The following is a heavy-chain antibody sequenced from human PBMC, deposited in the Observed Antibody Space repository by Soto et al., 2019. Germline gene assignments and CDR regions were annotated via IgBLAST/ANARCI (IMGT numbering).Heavy chain of an antibody. V-gene: IGHV3-9*01. CDR3: AKDKKGVYGLTDV. CDR1: GFTFDDYA. J-gene: IGHJ6*04. D-gene: IGHD3-10*01. Sequence: GGSLRLSCAASGFTFDDYAMHWVRQAPGKGLEWVSGISWNSGSIGYADSVKGRFTISRDNAKSSLYLQMNSLRAEDTALYYCAKDKKGVYGLTDVWGKGTTVTVSS. CDR2: ISWNSGSI.